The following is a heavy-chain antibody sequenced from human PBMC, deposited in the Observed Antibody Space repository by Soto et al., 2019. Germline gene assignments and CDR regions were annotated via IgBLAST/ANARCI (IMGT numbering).Heavy chain of an antibody. CDR2: IKPGDSDT. V-gene: IGHV5-51*01. CDR3: AGGGVRGVITRTRDYYGMDV. J-gene: IGHJ6*02. CDR1: GYSFTRYW. Sequence: PGASLKISSTGSGYSFTRYWIGWLRQMPGKDMEWIGIIKPGDSDTRYIPSFQGQVAISPDKSIGTAYLQWSSLKASDTAMYYCAGGGVRGVITRTRDYYGMDVWGQGTTVTVSS. D-gene: IGHD3-10*01.